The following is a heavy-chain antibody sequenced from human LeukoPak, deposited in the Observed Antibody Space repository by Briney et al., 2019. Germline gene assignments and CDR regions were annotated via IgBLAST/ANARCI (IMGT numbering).Heavy chain of an antibody. J-gene: IGHJ4*02. Sequence: GRSLRLSCAASGFTFSSYAMDWVRQAPGKGLEWVAVISYDGSNKYYADSVKGRFTISRDNSKNTLYLQMNSLRAEDTAVYYCARGSGSYFGPSDYWGQGTLVTVSS. D-gene: IGHD3-10*01. V-gene: IGHV3-30-3*01. CDR2: ISYDGSNK. CDR1: GFTFSSYA. CDR3: ARGSGSYFGPSDY.